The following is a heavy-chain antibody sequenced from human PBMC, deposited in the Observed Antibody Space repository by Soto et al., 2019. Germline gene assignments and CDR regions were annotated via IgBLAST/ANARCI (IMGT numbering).Heavy chain of an antibody. D-gene: IGHD2-21*02. J-gene: IGHJ4*02. Sequence: PWWSLRLSCAASVFTFSSYTMHWSRQAPGKGLEWVSSITSTSTYIYYRDSLKGRFTISRDNAKNSLYLQMNSLGPGDTAVYYCARDGARDRGDKGFDYWGQGTVVTVSS. V-gene: IGHV3-21*01. CDR1: VFTFSSYT. CDR2: ITSTSTYI. CDR3: ARDGARDRGDKGFDY.